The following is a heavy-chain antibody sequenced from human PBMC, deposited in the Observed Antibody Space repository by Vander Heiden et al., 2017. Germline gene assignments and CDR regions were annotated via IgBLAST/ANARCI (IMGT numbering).Heavy chain of an antibody. CDR1: GFTFSSCG. CDR2: IWNDGSDQ. Sequence: QVHLVESGGGVVQPGRSLRLSCAASGFTFSSCGMHWVRQAPGKGLEWLAIIWNDGSDQRYADFVKGRFTISRDNSKNTLYLQMNSLRDEDTATYYCARGCGVACYYIDSWGQGTLVTVSS. V-gene: IGHV3-33*01. J-gene: IGHJ4*02. D-gene: IGHD2-21*01. CDR3: ARGCGVACYYIDS.